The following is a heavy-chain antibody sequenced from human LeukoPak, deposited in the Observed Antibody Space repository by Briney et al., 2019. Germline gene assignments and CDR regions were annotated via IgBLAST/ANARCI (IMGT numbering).Heavy chain of an antibody. CDR2: ISSSSSYI. CDR3: ASSRGVVTAYDI. D-gene: IGHD2-21*02. J-gene: IGHJ3*02. CDR1: GFTFSSYS. V-gene: IGHV3-21*04. Sequence: PGGSLRLSCAASGFTFSSYSMNWVRQAPGKGLEWVSSISSSSSYIYYADSVKGRFTISRDNAKNSLYLQMNSLRAEDTAVYYCASSRGVVTAYDIWGQGTMVTVSS.